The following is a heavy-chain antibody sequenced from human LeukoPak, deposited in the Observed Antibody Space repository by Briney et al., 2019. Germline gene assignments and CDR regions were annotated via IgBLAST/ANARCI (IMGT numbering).Heavy chain of an antibody. D-gene: IGHD3-22*01. CDR1: GFSFSDYY. V-gene: IGHV3-11*01. CDR3: ARSIGYYYTLDV. Sequence: GGSLRLSCVACGFSFSDYYMSWIRQAPGRGLEWISYISGSGSDLYYADSVKGRFTISRDNANNSLYLQMNSLRAEDTAVYYCARSIGYYYTLDVRGQGTTVTVSS. CDR2: ISGSGSDL. J-gene: IGHJ6*02.